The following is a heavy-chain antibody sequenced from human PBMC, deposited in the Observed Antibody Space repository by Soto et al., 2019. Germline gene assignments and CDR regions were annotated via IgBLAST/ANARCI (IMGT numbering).Heavy chain of an antibody. Sequence: EVQLVESGGGLVQPGGSLRLSCAASGFTFSSYDMHWDRQATGKGLEWVSAIGTAGDTYYPGSVKGRFTISRENAKDSLHLQMNSLRAGATDVYYCARGRITMVRGVMVNYYGMDVWGQGTTVTVSS. CDR3: ARGRITMVRGVMVNYYGMDV. CDR1: GFTFSSYD. V-gene: IGHV3-13*04. J-gene: IGHJ6*02. D-gene: IGHD3-10*01. CDR2: IGTAGDT.